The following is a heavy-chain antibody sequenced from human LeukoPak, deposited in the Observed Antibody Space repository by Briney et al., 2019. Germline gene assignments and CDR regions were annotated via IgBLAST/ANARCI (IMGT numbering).Heavy chain of an antibody. CDR3: ARDRQQLAWFDP. CDR1: GVTFSSYS. Sequence: GGSLRLSCAASGVTFSSYSMSWVRQAPRKGLEWVSSISSSSSYIYYADSVKGRFTISRDNAKNSLYLQMNSLRAEDTAVYYCARDRQQLAWFDPWGQGTLVTVSS. V-gene: IGHV3-21*01. D-gene: IGHD6-13*01. J-gene: IGHJ5*02. CDR2: ISSSSSYI.